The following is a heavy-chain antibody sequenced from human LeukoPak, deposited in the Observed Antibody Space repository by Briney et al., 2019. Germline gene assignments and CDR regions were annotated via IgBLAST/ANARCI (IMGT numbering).Heavy chain of an antibody. CDR3: AKLLYSSSN. Sequence: GGSLRLSCAASGFTFSSYAMSWLRQSTGKGLEWVSAISGSGGSTYYADSVKGRFTISRDNSKNTLYLQMNSLRAEDTAVYYCAKLLYSSSNWGQGTLVTVSS. D-gene: IGHD6-13*01. V-gene: IGHV3-23*01. CDR2: ISGSGGST. J-gene: IGHJ4*02. CDR1: GFTFSSYA.